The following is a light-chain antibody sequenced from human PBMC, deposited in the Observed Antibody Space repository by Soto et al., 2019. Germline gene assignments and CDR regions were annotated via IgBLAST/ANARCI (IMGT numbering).Light chain of an antibody. CDR1: QSVSSSY. CDR3: QQYGSPPWT. CDR2: GAS. J-gene: IGKJ1*01. V-gene: IGKV3-20*01. Sequence: EIWLTQSPGTLSLSPGERATLSCRASQSVSSSYLAWYQQKPGQAPRPLIYGASSRAIGIPDRFSGSGSGTDFTLTISRLEPEDFAVYYCQQYGSPPWTFGQGTKVEIK.